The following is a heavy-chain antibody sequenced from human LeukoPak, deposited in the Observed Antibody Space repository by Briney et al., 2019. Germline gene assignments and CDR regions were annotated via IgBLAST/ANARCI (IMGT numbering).Heavy chain of an antibody. J-gene: IGHJ4*02. CDR2: IYYSGST. V-gene: IGHV4-59*12. Sequence: SETLSLTCTVSGGSISSYYWSWIRQPPGKGLEWIGYIYYSGSTNYNPSLKSRVTISVDTSKNQFSLKLSSVTAADTAVYYCAREPGYCSGGSCDYWGQGTLVTVSS. D-gene: IGHD2-15*01. CDR3: AREPGYCSGGSCDY. CDR1: GGSISSYY.